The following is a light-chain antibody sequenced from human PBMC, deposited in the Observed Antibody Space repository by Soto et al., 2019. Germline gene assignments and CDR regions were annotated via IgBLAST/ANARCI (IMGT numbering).Light chain of an antibody. Sequence: NFMLTQPHSVSESPGKTVTISCTRSSGSIASNYVQWYQQRPGSAPTTVIYEDNQRPSGVPDRFSGSIDSSSNSASLTNSGLKTEDEADYYCQSYDSSTVVFGGGTQLTVL. J-gene: IGLJ2*01. CDR3: QSYDSSTVV. CDR2: EDN. CDR1: SGSIASNY. V-gene: IGLV6-57*04.